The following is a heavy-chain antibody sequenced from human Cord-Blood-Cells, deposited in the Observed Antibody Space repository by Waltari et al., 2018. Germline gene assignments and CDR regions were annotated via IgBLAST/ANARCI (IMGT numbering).Heavy chain of an antibody. Sequence: QVQLVQSGAEVKKPGASVKVSCKASGYTFTSYDINWVRPATGKGLEWMGWMNPNSGNTGYAQKFQGRVTITRNTSISTAYMELSSLRSEDTAVYYCARGASSWYSMIRFFDPWGQGTLVTVSS. CDR3: ARGASSWYSMIRFFDP. D-gene: IGHD6-13*01. CDR2: MNPNSGNT. V-gene: IGHV1-8*03. CDR1: GYTFTSYD. J-gene: IGHJ5*02.